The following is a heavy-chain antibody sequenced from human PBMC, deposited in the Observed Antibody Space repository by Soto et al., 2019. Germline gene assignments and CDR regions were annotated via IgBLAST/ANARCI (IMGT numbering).Heavy chain of an antibody. CDR3: AGASSRVSSVVAAY. CDR1: GGTFSSYA. CDR2: IIPIFGTA. D-gene: IGHD2-15*01. J-gene: IGHJ4*02. V-gene: IGHV1-69*05. Sequence: SVKVSCKASGGTFSSYAISWVRQAPGQGPEWMGGIIPIFGTANYAQKFQGRLTLTSDMPSRTVYMQLSNLRSDDTAVYYCAGASSRVSSVVAAYWGQGTLVTVSS.